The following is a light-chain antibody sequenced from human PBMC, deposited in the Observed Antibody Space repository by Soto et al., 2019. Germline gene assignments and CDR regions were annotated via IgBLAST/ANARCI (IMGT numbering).Light chain of an antibody. CDR3: RSYTSSNTSV. CDR2: EVS. Sequence: QSVLTQPPSVSGSPGQSVTISCTGTSSDVGSYNRVSWYQQPPGTAPKLMISEVSNRPSGVPDRFSGSKSGNTASLTLSGLQAEDEADDYCRSYTSSNTSVFGGGTK. V-gene: IGLV2-18*02. J-gene: IGLJ3*02. CDR1: SSDVGSYNR.